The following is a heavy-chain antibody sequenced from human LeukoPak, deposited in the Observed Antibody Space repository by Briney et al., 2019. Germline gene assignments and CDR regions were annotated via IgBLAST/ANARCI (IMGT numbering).Heavy chain of an antibody. CDR1: GGSISSRSNY. J-gene: IGHJ3*01. D-gene: IGHD6-19*01. CDR2: IYYSGST. Sequence: PSETLSLTCTVSGGSISSRSNYWDWIRQPPGKGLEWIGSIYYSGSTYYNPSLRSRVTISIDTSKNQFSLRLSSVTAADTAVYYCSRQTYSSVWSYAFDFWGQGTMVTVSS. CDR3: SRQTYSSVWSYAFDF. V-gene: IGHV4-39*07.